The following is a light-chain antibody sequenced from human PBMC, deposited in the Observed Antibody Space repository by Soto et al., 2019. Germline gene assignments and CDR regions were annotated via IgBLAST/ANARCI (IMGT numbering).Light chain of an antibody. J-gene: IGLJ1*01. Sequence: QSALTQPPSASGSPGQSVTISCTGTSSDVGGYNYVSWYQHHPGKAPKLIIYEVYKRPSGVPDRFSGSKSSNTAALTVSGLQAEDEADYYCSSYVGINSYVFGTGTKVTVL. CDR2: EVY. V-gene: IGLV2-8*01. CDR1: SSDVGGYNY. CDR3: SSYVGINSYV.